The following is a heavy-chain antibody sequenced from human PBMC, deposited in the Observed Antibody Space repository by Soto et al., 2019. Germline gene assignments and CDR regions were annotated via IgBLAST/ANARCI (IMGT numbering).Heavy chain of an antibody. CDR2: IYHSGST. Sequence: SETPSLTSSGSDGSIGGGSRSLRWIRQPPGKGLEWIGYIYHSGSTYYNPSLKSRVTISVDRSKNQFSLKLSSVTAADTAVYYCARGLRFFDYWGQGTLVTISS. CDR1: DGSIGGGSRS. V-gene: IGHV4-30-2*01. J-gene: IGHJ4*02. D-gene: IGHD4-17*01. CDR3: ARGLRFFDY.